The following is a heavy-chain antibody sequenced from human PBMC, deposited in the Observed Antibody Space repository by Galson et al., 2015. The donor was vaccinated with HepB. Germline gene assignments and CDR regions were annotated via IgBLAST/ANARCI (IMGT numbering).Heavy chain of an antibody. D-gene: IGHD3-16*02. V-gene: IGHV1-18*01. CDR2: ISAYNGNT. J-gene: IGHJ5*02. CDR3: ARDKYDYIWGSYRYNWFDP. Sequence: SGAEVKKPGESLRISCKASGYTFTSYGISWVRQAPGQGLEWMGWISAYNGNTNYAQKLQGRVTMTTDTSTSTAYMELRSLRSDDTAVYYCARDKYDYIWGSYRYNWFDPWGQGTLVTVSS. CDR1: GYTFTSYG.